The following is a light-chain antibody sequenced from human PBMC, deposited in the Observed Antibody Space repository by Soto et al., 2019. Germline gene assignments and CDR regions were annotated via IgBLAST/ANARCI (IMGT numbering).Light chain of an antibody. J-gene: IGKJ1*01. Sequence: ENVLTHAPGTLSLSPGERATLSCSASQSIGSSYLAWYQQKPGHAPRLIIYGTSSRATGIPDRFSGSGSGTDFTVTISRLEPEDFAVYYCRQFGSSWLTFGRGTAVVIK. V-gene: IGKV3-20*01. CDR1: QSIGSSY. CDR2: GTS. CDR3: RQFGSSWLT.